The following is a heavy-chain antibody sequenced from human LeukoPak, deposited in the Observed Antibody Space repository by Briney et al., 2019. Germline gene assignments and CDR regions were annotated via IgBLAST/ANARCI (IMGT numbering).Heavy chain of an antibody. CDR1: GYTFTGYY. J-gene: IGHJ4*02. CDR2: INPNSGGT. CDR3: ARLEMVRGVIVYSFFHY. Sequence: ASVKVSCKASGYTFTGYYMHWVRQAPGQGLEWMGWINPNSGGTNYAQKFQGRVTMTRDTSISTAYMELRSLRSDDTAVYYCARLEMVRGVIVYSFFHYWGQGTLVTVSS. V-gene: IGHV1-2*02. D-gene: IGHD3-10*01.